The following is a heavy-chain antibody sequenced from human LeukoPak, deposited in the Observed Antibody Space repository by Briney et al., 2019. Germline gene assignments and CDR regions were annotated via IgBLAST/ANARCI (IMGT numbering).Heavy chain of an antibody. V-gene: IGHV3-7*01. D-gene: IGHD1-26*01. CDR3: ATPVGATPFDY. CDR2: IKQDGSEK. CDR1: GFTFSSYW. J-gene: IGHJ4*02. Sequence: GGSLRLSCAASGFTFSSYWLSWVRQAPGKGLEWVANIKQDGSEKYYVDSVKGRFTISRDNAKNSLYLQMNSLRAEDTAVYYCATPVGATPFDYWGQGTLVTVSS.